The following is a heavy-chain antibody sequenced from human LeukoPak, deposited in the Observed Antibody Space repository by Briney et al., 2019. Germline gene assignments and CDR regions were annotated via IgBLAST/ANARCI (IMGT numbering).Heavy chain of an antibody. CDR1: GGSISSYY. Sequence: SETLSLTCTVSGGSISSYYWSWIRQPPGKGLEWIGEINHSGSTNYNPSLKSRVTISVDTSKNQFSLKLSSVTAADTAVYYCARGRRRMVFGVVINAFDIWGQGTMVTVSS. V-gene: IGHV4-34*01. CDR3: ARGRRRMVFGVVINAFDI. J-gene: IGHJ3*02. D-gene: IGHD3-3*01. CDR2: INHSGST.